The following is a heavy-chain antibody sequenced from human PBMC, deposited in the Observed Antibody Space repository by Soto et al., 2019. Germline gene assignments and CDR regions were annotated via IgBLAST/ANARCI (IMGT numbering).Heavy chain of an antibody. CDR2: ISYGGSNK. Sequence: PGGSLRLSCAASGFTFSTYGMHWVRQAPGKGLEWVAVISYGGSNKWYADSVKGRFTISRDNAKNTLYLHMNSLSAEETAVYFCAKELSSSGWIAIPSYQYYGMDVWGQGTKVTVSS. D-gene: IGHD6-25*01. V-gene: IGHV3-30*18. CDR3: AKELSSSGWIAIPSYQYYGMDV. CDR1: GFTFSTYG. J-gene: IGHJ6*02.